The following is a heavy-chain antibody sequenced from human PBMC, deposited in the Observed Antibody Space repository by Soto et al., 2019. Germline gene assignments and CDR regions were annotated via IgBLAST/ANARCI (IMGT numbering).Heavy chain of an antibody. D-gene: IGHD1-26*01. CDR3: ARGLRGSYYAGGYYYYGVDV. Sequence: SETLSLTCAVYGGSFSGYYWSWIRQPPGKGLEWIGEINHSGSTNYNPSLKSRVTISVDTSKNQFSLKLSSVTAADTAVYYCARGLRGSYYAGGYYYYGVDVWGQGTTVTVSS. CDR1: GGSFSGYY. V-gene: IGHV4-34*01. J-gene: IGHJ6*02. CDR2: INHSGST.